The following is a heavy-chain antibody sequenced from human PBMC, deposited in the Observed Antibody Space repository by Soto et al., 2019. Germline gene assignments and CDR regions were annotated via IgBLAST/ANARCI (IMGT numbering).Heavy chain of an antibody. V-gene: IGHV3-30-3*01. Sequence: QVQLVESGGGVVQPERSLRVSCAASGFIFSSYAMHWVRQAPGKGLEWVAVISSDGSNKYYADSVKGRFTISRDNSKNTLYLQMNSLRAEDTAVYYCARKQGPGGSYFEYWGQGTLVTVSS. D-gene: IGHD1-26*01. CDR3: ARKQGPGGSYFEY. J-gene: IGHJ4*02. CDR2: ISSDGSNK. CDR1: GFIFSSYA.